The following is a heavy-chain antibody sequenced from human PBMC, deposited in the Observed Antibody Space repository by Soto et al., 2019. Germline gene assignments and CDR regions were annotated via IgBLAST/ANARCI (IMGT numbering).Heavy chain of an antibody. J-gene: IGHJ5*02. Sequence: SETLSLTCTVSGGSISSGGYYWSWIRHHPGKGLEWIGSFYSSGSIIYNPSLRSRVSISGDTSSNQFSMSLTSVTAADTARYYCARMYSSGSGWFHPWGQGTLVTVSS. D-gene: IGHD6-19*01. CDR3: ARMYSSGSGWFHP. V-gene: IGHV4-31*03. CDR1: GGSISSGGYY. CDR2: FYSSGSI.